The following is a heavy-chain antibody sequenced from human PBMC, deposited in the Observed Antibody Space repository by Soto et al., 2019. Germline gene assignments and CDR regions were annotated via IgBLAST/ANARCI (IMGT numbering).Heavy chain of an antibody. Sequence: SETLSLTCTVSGGSISSYYWSWIRQPPGKGLEWIGYISYSGSTNYNPSLKSRVTISVDTSKNHFSLKLTSVTAADTAVYYCAREGLITGTTYYYYGMDVWGQGTTVTVSS. J-gene: IGHJ6*02. CDR2: ISYSGST. CDR1: GGSISSYY. CDR3: AREGLITGTTYYYYGMDV. V-gene: IGHV4-59*01. D-gene: IGHD1-7*01.